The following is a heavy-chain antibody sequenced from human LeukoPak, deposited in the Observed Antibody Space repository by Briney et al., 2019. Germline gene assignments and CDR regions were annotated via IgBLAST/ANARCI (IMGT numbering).Heavy chain of an antibody. D-gene: IGHD3-22*01. Sequence: ASVKVSCKASGYTFTSYGISWVRQAPGQGLEWMGWINPNSGGTNYAQKFQGRVTMTRDTSISTAYMELSRLRSDDTAVYYCARLSDSSGSFDYWGQGTLVTVSS. CDR1: GYTFTSYG. J-gene: IGHJ4*02. CDR3: ARLSDSSGSFDY. CDR2: INPNSGGT. V-gene: IGHV1-2*02.